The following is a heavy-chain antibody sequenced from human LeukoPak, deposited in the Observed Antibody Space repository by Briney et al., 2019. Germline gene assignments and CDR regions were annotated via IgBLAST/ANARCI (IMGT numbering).Heavy chain of an antibody. V-gene: IGHV3-23*01. D-gene: IGHD3-10*01. CDR3: AKDMEGSVADYFDY. Sequence: GGSLRLSCAASGFTFSSYAMSWVRQAPGKGLERVSHISGSGDTTYYADSVKGRFTISRDNSKNTLYLQMNSLRADDTAVYYCAKDMEGSVADYFDYWGQGTQVTVSS. J-gene: IGHJ4*02. CDR2: ISGSGDTT. CDR1: GFTFSSYA.